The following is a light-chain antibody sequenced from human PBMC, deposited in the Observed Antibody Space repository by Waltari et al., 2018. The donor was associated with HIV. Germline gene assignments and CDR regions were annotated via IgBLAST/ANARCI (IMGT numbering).Light chain of an antibody. J-gene: IGLJ1*01. V-gene: IGLV1-36*01. CDR1: SSHIASNA. Sequence: QSVLTQPPSVSGAPSQRVTISCSGGSSHIASNAVNWYQQLPGKTPKLLIYYDEPVSSGVSGRFSGSKSGTSASLAISGLQSEDEADYYCAAWDDGLNGYVFGTGTKLTVL. CDR2: YDE. CDR3: AAWDDGLNGYV.